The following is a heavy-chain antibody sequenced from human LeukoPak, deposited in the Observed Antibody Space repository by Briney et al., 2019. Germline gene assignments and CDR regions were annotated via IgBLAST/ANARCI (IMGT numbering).Heavy chain of an antibody. D-gene: IGHD6-13*01. V-gene: IGHV4-59*01. J-gene: IGHJ4*02. CDR3: ARGAYSWYEDC. Sequence: PSEPLSLPCTVSGDSISRYYGSWIRQPPGKGLEWIGYNYYSGSTNYNPSLKSRVTISVDTSKNQSSLKLSSVTAADTAVYYCARGAYSWYEDCWGQGTLVTVSS. CDR2: NYYSGST. CDR1: GDSISRYY.